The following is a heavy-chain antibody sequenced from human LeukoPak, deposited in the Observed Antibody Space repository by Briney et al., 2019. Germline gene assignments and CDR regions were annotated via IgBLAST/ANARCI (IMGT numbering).Heavy chain of an antibody. Sequence: GGSLRLSCAASGFTFSSYSMNWVRQAPGKGLEWVSSISSSGSYIYYADSVKGRFTIFRDNAKNSLYLQMNSLRAEDTAVYYCARANYYDSSGYSDYWGQGTLVTVSS. CDR2: ISSSGSYI. CDR3: ARANYYDSSGYSDY. V-gene: IGHV3-21*01. CDR1: GFTFSSYS. J-gene: IGHJ4*02. D-gene: IGHD3-22*01.